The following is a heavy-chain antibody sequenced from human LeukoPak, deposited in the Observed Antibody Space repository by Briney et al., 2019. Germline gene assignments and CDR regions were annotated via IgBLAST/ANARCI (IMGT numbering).Heavy chain of an antibody. D-gene: IGHD3-10*01. Sequence: PSETLSLTCTVSGGSISSYYWSWIRQPPGKGLEWIRYIYYSGSTNYNPSLKSRVTISVDTSKNQFSLKLSSVTAADTAVYYCARVHPPVVRGENGAFDIWGPGTMVTVSS. CDR1: GGSISSYY. CDR2: IYYSGST. J-gene: IGHJ3*02. V-gene: IGHV4-59*01. CDR3: ARVHPPVVRGENGAFDI.